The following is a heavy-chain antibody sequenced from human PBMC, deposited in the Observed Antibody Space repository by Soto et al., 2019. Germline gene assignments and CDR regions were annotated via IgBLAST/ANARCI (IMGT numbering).Heavy chain of an antibody. CDR2: ISYSGHT. D-gene: IGHD2-2*01. J-gene: IGHJ4*02. V-gene: IGHV4-39*01. CDR1: GGSFSSSASD. Sequence: QLQLQESGPGLVKSSETLSLTCSVSGGSFSSSASDWAWIRQPPGGRLEWIGSISYSGHTYYNPSLTSRVTISADTSKNPFSLSLSPVTAADTAVYYCARRLQLFPFDSWGQGTLVTVAS. CDR3: ARRLQLFPFDS.